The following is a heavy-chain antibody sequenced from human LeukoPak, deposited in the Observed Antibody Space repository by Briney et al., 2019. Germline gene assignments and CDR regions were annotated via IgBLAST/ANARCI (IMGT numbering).Heavy chain of an antibody. CDR3: ARVGDYNWFDP. J-gene: IGHJ5*02. V-gene: IGHV4-34*01. Sequence: TSETLSLTCAVYGGSFSGYFWSWIRQPPGKGLEWIGEINRSGSTNYNPSLKSRVTISIDTSKNQFSLNLSSVTAADTAVYYCARVGDYNWFDPWGQGTPVTVSS. CDR1: GGSFSGYF. D-gene: IGHD3-10*01. CDR2: INRSGST.